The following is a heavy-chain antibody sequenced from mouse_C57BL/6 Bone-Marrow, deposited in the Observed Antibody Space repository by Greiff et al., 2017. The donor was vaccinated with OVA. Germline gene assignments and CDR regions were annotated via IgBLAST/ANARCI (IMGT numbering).Heavy chain of an antibody. Sequence: DVQLVESGEGLVKPGGSLKLSCAASGFTFSSYAMSWVRQTPEKRLEWVAYISSGGDYIYYADTVKGRFTISRDNARNTLYLQMSSLKSEDTAMYYCTRVGTGTGYFDVWGTGTTVTVSS. V-gene: IGHV5-9-1*02. J-gene: IGHJ1*03. D-gene: IGHD4-1*01. CDR1: GFTFSSYA. CDR2: ISSGGDYI. CDR3: TRVGTGTGYFDV.